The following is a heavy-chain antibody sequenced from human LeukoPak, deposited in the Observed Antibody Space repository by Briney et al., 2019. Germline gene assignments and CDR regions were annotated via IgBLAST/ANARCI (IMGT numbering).Heavy chain of an antibody. CDR1: GFTFSSYS. CDR2: VWHDGSYK. D-gene: IGHD2-8*01. Sequence: GGSLRLSXAASGFTFSSYSMNWVRQAPGQGLEWVAVVWHDGSYKYYADSVKGRFTISRDNSKNTLYLQMNSLRAEDTAIYYCAKEGYCTNTRCYFDSWGQGALVTVSS. V-gene: IGHV3-33*06. J-gene: IGHJ4*02. CDR3: AKEGYCTNTRCYFDS.